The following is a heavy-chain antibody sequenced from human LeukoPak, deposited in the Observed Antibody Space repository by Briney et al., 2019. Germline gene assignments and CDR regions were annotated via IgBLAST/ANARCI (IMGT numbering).Heavy chain of an antibody. CDR3: ARGEDY. CDR1: GFSFSTYT. J-gene: IGHJ4*02. Sequence: PGGSLRLSCAASGFSFSTYTMNWVRQPPGKGLEWLSSISSVSDYIYYTDSVKGRFTISRDNAKNSLYLQMNSLRDEDTAVYYCARGEDYWGQGTLVTVSS. V-gene: IGHV3-21*01. CDR2: ISSVSDYI.